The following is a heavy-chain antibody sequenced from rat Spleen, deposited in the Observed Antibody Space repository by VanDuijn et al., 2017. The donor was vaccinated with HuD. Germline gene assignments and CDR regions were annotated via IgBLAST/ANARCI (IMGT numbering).Heavy chain of an antibody. J-gene: IGHJ2*01. V-gene: IGHV5-58*01. D-gene: IGHD1-2*01. CDR1: GFTFNKFW. CDR2: VSSDGVNT. Sequence: EVQLVESGGGLVQPGRSLKLSCVASGFTFNKFWMTWIRQAPGKGLEWVSSVSSDGVNTYYPDSVKGRFTISRDNAENIVYLQMNSLKCEDTATYYCARDSTYASLDYWGQGVTVTVSS. CDR3: ARDSTYASLDY.